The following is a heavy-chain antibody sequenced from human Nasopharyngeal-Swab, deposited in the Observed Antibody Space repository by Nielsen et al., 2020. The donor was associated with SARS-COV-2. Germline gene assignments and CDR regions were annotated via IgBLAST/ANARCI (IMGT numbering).Heavy chain of an antibody. J-gene: IGHJ6*03. CDR3: ARKFYYYYYYMDV. CDR1: GGFFSGYY. V-gene: IGHV4-34*01. CDR2: INHSGST. Sequence: SETLSLTCAVYGGFFSGYYWSWIRQPPGKGLEWIGEINHSGSTNYNPSLKSRVTISVDTSKNQFSLKLSSVTAADTAVYYCARKFYYYYYYMDVWGKGTTVTVSS.